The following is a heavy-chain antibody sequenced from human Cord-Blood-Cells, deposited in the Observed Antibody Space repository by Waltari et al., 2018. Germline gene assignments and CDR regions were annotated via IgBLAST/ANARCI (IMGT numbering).Heavy chain of an antibody. CDR2: INHSGST. CDR1: GGSFSGYY. D-gene: IGHD2-2*01. Sequence: QVQLQQWGAGLLKPSETLSLTCAVYGGSFSGYYWSWVRPPPGKGLEWIGEINHSGSTNYNPSLKSRVTISVDTSKNQFSLKLSSVTAADTAVYYCARIGYCSSTSCYHKFDYWGQGTLVTVSS. CDR3: ARIGYCSSTSCYHKFDY. V-gene: IGHV4-34*01. J-gene: IGHJ4*02.